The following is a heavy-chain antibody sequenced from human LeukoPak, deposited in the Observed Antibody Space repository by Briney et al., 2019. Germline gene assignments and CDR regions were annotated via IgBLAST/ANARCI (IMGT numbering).Heavy chain of an antibody. V-gene: IGHV3-23*01. D-gene: IGHD4-23*01. CDR1: GFTFSSYA. J-gene: IGHJ4*02. CDR2: ISGSGGST. CDR3: AKLDYGGNSVDY. Sequence: GGSLRLSCEASGFTFSSYAMSWVRQAPGKGLEWVSAISGSGGSTYYADSVKGRFTISRDNSKNTLYLQMNSLRAEDTAVYYCAKLDYGGNSVDYWGQGTLVTVSS.